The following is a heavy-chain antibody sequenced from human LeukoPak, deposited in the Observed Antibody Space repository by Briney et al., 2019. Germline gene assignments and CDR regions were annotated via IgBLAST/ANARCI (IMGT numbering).Heavy chain of an antibody. V-gene: IGHV1-46*01. J-gene: IGHJ4*02. CDR3: ARDRTDYYDSSGYPNYFDY. CDR2: INPSGGFT. Sequence: ASVKVSCKASGYSFSTHWMRWVQQAPGQGLEWMGIINPSGGFTSYAQKFQGRVTMTRDMSTSTVYMELSSLRSEDTAVYYCARDRTDYYDSSGYPNYFDYWGQGTLVTVSS. CDR1: GYSFSTHW. D-gene: IGHD3-22*01.